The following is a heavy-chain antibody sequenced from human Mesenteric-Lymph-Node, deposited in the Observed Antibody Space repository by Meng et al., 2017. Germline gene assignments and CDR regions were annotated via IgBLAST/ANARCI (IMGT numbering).Heavy chain of an antibody. D-gene: IGHD3-22*01. J-gene: IGHJ6*02. V-gene: IGHV4-34*01. Sequence: SETLSLTCAVYGESFSEYYLSWIRQPPGEGPEWLGEINHSGGTHHNPSLMRRVTISKDTSKNQFSLKLSSVTAADTAVYYCARGRRGLIAHYYYYGMDVWGQGTMVTVSS. CDR3: ARGRRGLIAHYYYYGMDV. CDR1: GESFSEYY. CDR2: INHSGGT.